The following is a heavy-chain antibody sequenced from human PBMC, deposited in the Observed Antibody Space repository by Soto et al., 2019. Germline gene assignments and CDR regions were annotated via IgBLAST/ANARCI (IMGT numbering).Heavy chain of an antibody. Sequence: QVQLQQWGAGLLKPSETLSLTCAVYGGSFSGYYWSWIRQPPGKGLEWIGEINHSGSTNYNPSLKSRVTISVDTSKNQFSLKLRSVSAADTAVYYCARARITFGGVIAGAFDPWGQGTLGTVSS. CDR3: ARARITFGGVIAGAFDP. V-gene: IGHV4-34*01. D-gene: IGHD3-16*02. CDR2: INHSGST. J-gene: IGHJ5*02. CDR1: GGSFSGYY.